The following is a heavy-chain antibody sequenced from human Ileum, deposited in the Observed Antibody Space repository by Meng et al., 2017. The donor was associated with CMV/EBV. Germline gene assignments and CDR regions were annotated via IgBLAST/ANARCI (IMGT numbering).Heavy chain of an antibody. CDR3: VRQVVAASFDY. CDR1: VGSITSGNYY. J-gene: IGHJ4*02. Sequence: QGPLQRSGLRLWKPPQTLSLTCTVSVGSITSGNYYWSWSRQPPGRGLEWIGYIYYSGSPYYKPSLKSRVTISLDTSKNQFSLNLRSVTATDSAVYYCVRQVVAASFDYWGQGALVTVSS. V-gene: IGHV4-30-4*08. D-gene: IGHD2-15*01. CDR2: IYYSGSP.